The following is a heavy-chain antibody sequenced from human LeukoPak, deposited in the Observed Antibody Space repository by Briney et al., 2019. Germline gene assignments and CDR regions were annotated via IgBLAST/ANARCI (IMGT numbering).Heavy chain of an antibody. CDR3: AKRENDYVWGSYGYFDY. V-gene: IGHV3-23*01. CDR2: ISGSGGST. D-gene: IGHD3-16*01. J-gene: IGHJ4*02. CDR1: GFTFSSYA. Sequence: GGSLRLSCAASGFTFSSYAMSWVRQAPGKGLEWVSAISGSGGSTYYADSVKGRFTISRDNSKNTLYLQMNSLRAEDTAVYYCAKRENDYVWGSYGYFDYGGQGTLVTVSS.